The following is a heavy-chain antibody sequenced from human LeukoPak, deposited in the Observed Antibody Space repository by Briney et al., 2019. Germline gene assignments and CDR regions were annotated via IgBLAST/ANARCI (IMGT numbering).Heavy chain of an antibody. Sequence: GGSLRLSCAASGFSVSSTYMSWVRQAPGKGLEWVSLIYTSGSTFYADSVMGRFTISRDNSKNTLFLQMNSLRAEASAVYYCTRDRAGTQSWVEFDLWGQGTLVTVSS. D-gene: IGHD3-10*01. CDR2: IYTSGST. J-gene: IGHJ5*02. CDR1: GFSVSSTY. V-gene: IGHV3-66*03. CDR3: TRDRAGTQSWVEFDL.